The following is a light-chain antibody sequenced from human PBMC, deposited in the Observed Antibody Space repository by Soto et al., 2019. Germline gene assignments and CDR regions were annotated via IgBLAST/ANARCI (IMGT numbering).Light chain of an antibody. CDR2: ANA. CDR1: SSDIGSNS. V-gene: IGLV1-44*01. J-gene: IGLJ3*02. Sequence: QSVLTQPPSASRTPGQRVTIPCSGSSSDIGSNSVNWYQQLPGAAPRLLIYANAHRPSGVPDRFSASKSGTSASLAISGVRSEDEAFSYCATWSDSLKGWVFGGGTKVTVL. CDR3: ATWSDSLKGWV.